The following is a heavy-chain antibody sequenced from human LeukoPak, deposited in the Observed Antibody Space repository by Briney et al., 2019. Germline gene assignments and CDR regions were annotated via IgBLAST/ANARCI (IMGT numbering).Heavy chain of an antibody. D-gene: IGHD1-14*01. CDR2: ISSSSSYT. CDR3: VRAVSVCSYYVDC. CDR1: GFTFSDYY. J-gene: IGHJ4*02. Sequence: PGGSLRLSCAASGFTFSDYYMSWIRQAPGKGLEWISYISSSSSYTNYVDSVKGRFTISRDNAKNSLYLQMNSLRAEDTAVYYCVRAVSVCSYYVDCWGQGTLVTVSS. V-gene: IGHV3-11*05.